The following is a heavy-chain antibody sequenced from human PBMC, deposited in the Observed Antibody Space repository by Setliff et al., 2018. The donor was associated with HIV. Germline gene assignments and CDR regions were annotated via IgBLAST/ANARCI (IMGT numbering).Heavy chain of an antibody. Sequence: PSETLSLTCAVSGYSISSGYYRGWIRQTPGKGLEWIGSLYHSGNTYYNPSLTSRVTISVITSKNQFSLKLSSVTAADTAVYYCARQRRAADGPDYGGQGTLVTVSS. CDR1: GYSISSGYY. CDR2: LYHSGNT. D-gene: IGHD6-13*01. CDR3: ARQRRAADGPDY. J-gene: IGHJ4*02. V-gene: IGHV4-38-2*01.